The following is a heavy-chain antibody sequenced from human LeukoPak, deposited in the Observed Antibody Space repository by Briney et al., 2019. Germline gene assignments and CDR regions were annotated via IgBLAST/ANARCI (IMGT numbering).Heavy chain of an antibody. CDR2: IYYSGST. D-gene: IGHD3-10*01. Sequence: GYIYYSGSTNYNPSLQSRVTISVDTSKNQFSLKLSSVTAADTAVYYCARGGRFGELLFDYWGQGTLVTVSS. J-gene: IGHJ4*02. CDR3: ARGGRFGELLFDY. V-gene: IGHV4-59*09.